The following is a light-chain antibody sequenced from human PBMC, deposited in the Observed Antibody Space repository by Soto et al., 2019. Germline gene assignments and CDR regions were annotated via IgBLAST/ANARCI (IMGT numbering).Light chain of an antibody. CDR2: DAS. CDR1: QSVRTY. V-gene: IGKV3-11*01. CDR3: QPRNSWPPIT. Sequence: EIVLTQSPVTLSLSPGERATLSCRASQSVRTYLAWYQVKPGQAPRLLIYDASSRASGVPARFSGSGSGTDFTLTISSLEPEDFALYYCQPRNSWPPITFGQGTRLEIK. J-gene: IGKJ5*01.